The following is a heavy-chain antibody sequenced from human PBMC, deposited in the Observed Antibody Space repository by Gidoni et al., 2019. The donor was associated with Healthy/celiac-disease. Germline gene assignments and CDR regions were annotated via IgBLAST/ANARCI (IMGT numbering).Heavy chain of an antibody. CDR2: IIGSGGST. CDR3: ASWGDIVVVPAAIGAYGMDV. D-gene: IGHD2-2*01. Sequence: EVQLLESGGGVVQPGGSLRLSCAASGFTFSSYAMSWGRQAAGKGLEWVAAIIGSGGSTYFADAVKGRVTISRDNSKNTLYLQMNSLRAEDTAVYYCASWGDIVVVPAAIGAYGMDVWGQGTTVTVSS. CDR1: GFTFSSYA. J-gene: IGHJ6*02. V-gene: IGHV3-23*01.